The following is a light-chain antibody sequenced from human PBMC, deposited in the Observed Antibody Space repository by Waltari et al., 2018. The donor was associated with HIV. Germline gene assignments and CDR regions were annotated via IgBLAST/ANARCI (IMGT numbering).Light chain of an antibody. J-gene: IGKJ2*01. V-gene: IGKV1-5*03. CDR1: QTISSW. CDR2: KAS. CDR3: QQYSRYRYT. Sequence: DIQMTQSPSTLSASVGDRVTITCRASQTISSWLAWFQQNPGKVPKLLIYKASSLQSGVPSRFSGSGSGTEVTLTIDSLQPDDFATYYCQQYSRYRYTFGQGTNLELK.